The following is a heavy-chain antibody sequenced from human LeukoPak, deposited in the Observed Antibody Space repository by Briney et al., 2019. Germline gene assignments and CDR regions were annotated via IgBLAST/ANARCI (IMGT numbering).Heavy chain of an antibody. J-gene: IGHJ4*02. CDR1: GFTFSSYG. Sequence: PGRSLRRSCAASGFTFSSYGMHWVRQAPGKGLEWVAVIWYDGSNKYYADSVKGRFTISRDNSKNTLYLQMNSLRAEDTAVYYCARFDTGLDYWGQGTLVTVSS. V-gene: IGHV3-33*01. D-gene: IGHD2-8*02. CDR2: IWYDGSNK. CDR3: ARFDTGLDY.